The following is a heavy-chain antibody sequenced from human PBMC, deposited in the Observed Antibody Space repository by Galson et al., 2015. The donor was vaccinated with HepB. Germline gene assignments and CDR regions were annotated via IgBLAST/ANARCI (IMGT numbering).Heavy chain of an antibody. J-gene: IGHJ6*02. D-gene: IGHD3-10*01. CDR2: LSGSGGST. CDR1: GFTFSTSA. Sequence: SLRLSCAASGFTFSTSAMSWVRQAPGKGLEWVSLLSGSGGSTYYADSVKGRFTISRDNSKNTLYLQMNSLRVEDTAKYYCAKDGSLWFGELLSGDYGLDVWGQGTTVTVSS. CDR3: AKDGSLWFGELLSGDYGLDV. V-gene: IGHV3-23*01.